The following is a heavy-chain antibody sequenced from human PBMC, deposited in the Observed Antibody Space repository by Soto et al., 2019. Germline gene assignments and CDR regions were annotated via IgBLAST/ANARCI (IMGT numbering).Heavy chain of an antibody. J-gene: IGHJ6*02. CDR3: ARVCGGDCHYGMDV. V-gene: IGHV4-31*03. Sequence: QVQLQESGPGLVKPSQTLSLTCTVSGGSISSGGYYWSWIRQHPGKGLEWIGYIYYSGSTYYNPSRKGRVTISVDTSKNQLSLKLSSVTAADTAVYYCARVCGGDCHYGMDVWGQGTTGTVSS. D-gene: IGHD2-21*02. CDR1: GGSISSGGYY. CDR2: IYYSGST.